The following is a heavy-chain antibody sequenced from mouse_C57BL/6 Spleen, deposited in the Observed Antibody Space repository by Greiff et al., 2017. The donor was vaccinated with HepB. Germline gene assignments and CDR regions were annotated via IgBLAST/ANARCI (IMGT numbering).Heavy chain of an antibody. Sequence: QVQLQQSGVELVRPGTSVKVSCKASGYAFTNYLIEWVKQRPGQGLEWIGVINPGSGGTNYNEKFKGKATLTADKSSSTAYMQLSSLTSEDSAVYFCARRSVGFDVWGTGTTVTVSS. CDR1: GYAFTNYL. J-gene: IGHJ1*03. CDR3: ARRSVGFDV. CDR2: INPGSGGT. V-gene: IGHV1-54*01.